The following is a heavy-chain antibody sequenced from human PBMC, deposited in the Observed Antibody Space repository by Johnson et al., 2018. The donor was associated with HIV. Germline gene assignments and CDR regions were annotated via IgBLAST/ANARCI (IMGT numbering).Heavy chain of an antibody. D-gene: IGHD1-1*01. V-gene: IGHV3-66*02. J-gene: IGHJ3*02. CDR3: ARGTEGDGAFDI. CDR1: GFTFSSNY. Sequence: VQLVESGGGVVQPGGSLRLSCAASGFTFSSNYMSWVRQAPGKGLEWVSVIYSGGSTYYADSVKGRFSISRDNSKNTLYFQMNSLRAEDTAVYYCARGTEGDGAFDIWGQGTMVTVSS. CDR2: IYSGGST.